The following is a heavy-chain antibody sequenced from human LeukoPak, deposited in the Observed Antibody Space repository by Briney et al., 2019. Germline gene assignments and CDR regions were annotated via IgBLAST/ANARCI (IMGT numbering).Heavy chain of an antibody. J-gene: IGHJ6*03. CDR3: ARHPGAITIFGVVSPKGYYYMDV. D-gene: IGHD3-3*01. V-gene: IGHV4-38-2*02. CDR1: GYSISSGYY. CDR2: IYHSGST. Sequence: PSETLSLTCTVSGYSISSGYYWGWIRQPPGKGLEWIGSIYHSGSTYYNPSLKSRVTISVDTSKNQFSLKLSSVTAADTAVYYCARHPGAITIFGVVSPKGYYYMDVWGKGTTVTVSS.